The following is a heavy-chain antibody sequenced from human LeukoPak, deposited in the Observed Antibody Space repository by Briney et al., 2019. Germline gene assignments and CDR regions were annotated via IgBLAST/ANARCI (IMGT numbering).Heavy chain of an antibody. V-gene: IGHV4-59*01. CDR1: GGSISSYY. J-gene: IGHJ4*02. Sequence: SETLSLTCTVSGGSISSYYWSWIRQPPGKGLEWIGYIYYSGSTNYNPSLKSRVTISVDTSKNQFSLKLSSVTAADTAVYYCASSHVTGTNLDYWGQGTLVTVSS. D-gene: IGHD1-7*01. CDR3: ASSHVTGTNLDY. CDR2: IYYSGST.